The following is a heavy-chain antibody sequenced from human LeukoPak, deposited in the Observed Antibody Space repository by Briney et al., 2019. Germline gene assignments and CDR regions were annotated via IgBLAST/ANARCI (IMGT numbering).Heavy chain of an antibody. CDR1: GYTFTSYG. CDR2: ISDYNGNT. Sequence: ASVKVSCKASGYTFTSYGISWVRQAPGQGLEWMGWISDYNGNTNYAQKLQGRVTMTTDTSTSTAYMELRSLKHDDTAVYYCARGRRDGYNLNWFDPWGQGTLVTVSS. J-gene: IGHJ5*02. D-gene: IGHD5-24*01. CDR3: ARGRRDGYNLNWFDP. V-gene: IGHV1-18*01.